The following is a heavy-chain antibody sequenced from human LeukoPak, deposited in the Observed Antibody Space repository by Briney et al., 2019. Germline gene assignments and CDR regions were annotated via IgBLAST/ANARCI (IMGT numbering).Heavy chain of an antibody. D-gene: IGHD3-10*01. CDR3: ARQRITHGFDI. CDR2: IYYSGST. J-gene: IGHJ3*02. CDR1: GGSISSSSYY. V-gene: IGHV4-39*01. Sequence: LSLTCTVSGGSISSSSYYWGWIRQPPGKGLEWIGSIYYSGSTYYNPSLKSRVTISVDTSKNQFSLKLSSVTAADTAVYYCARQRITHGFDIWGQGTMVTVSS.